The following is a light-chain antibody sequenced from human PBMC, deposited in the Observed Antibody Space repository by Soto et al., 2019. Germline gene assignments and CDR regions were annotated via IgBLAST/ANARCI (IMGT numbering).Light chain of an antibody. Sequence: EIVLTQSPGTLSLSPGERATLSCRASQSVSSSYLAWYQQKPGQAPRHLIYGASSSATGIPDRFSGSGSGTDFTLTITGLEPEDFAVYYCQHYRTSFGGGTRVEIK. V-gene: IGKV3-20*01. CDR2: GAS. CDR3: QHYRTS. CDR1: QSVSSSY. J-gene: IGKJ4*01.